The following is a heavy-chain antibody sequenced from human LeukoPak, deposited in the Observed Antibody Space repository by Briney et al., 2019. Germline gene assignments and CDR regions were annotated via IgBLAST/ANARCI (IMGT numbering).Heavy chain of an antibody. CDR3: ASKDVDTAMDT. Sequence: SQTLSLTCTVSGGSITSGEHYCSWIRQPPGKGLEWIGYIYYSGSTYYNPSLKSRVTISVDTSKNQFSLKLSSVTAADTAVYYCASKDVDTAMDTWGQGTLVTVSS. D-gene: IGHD5-18*01. J-gene: IGHJ5*02. CDR2: IYYSGST. V-gene: IGHV4-30-4*01. CDR1: GGSITSGEHY.